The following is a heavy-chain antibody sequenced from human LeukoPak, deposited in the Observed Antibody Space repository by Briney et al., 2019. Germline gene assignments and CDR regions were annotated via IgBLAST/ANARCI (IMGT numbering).Heavy chain of an antibody. CDR3: VRPLASLHDPDVFDL. V-gene: IGHV3-48*03. D-gene: IGHD3-16*02. Sequence: GGSLRLSCAASGFDITILKMYWVRQAPGKGLEWISYITSTGGTKYYADSVRGRFTISRDNSKNSLYLQLNSLRAEDTAVYYCVRPLASLHDPDVFDLWGQGTSVTVSS. CDR1: GFDITILK. J-gene: IGHJ3*01. CDR2: ITSTGGTK.